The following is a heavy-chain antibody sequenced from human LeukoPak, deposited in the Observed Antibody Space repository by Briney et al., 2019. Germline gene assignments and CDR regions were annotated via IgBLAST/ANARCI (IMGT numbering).Heavy chain of an antibody. CDR2: ISGSGGST. D-gene: IGHD5-24*01. CDR1: GFTFSSYA. Sequence: GGSLRLSCAASGFTFSSYAMSWVRQAPGKGLEWVSAISGSGGSTFYADSVKGRFTISRDNSKNTLYLQMNSLRAGDTAVYYCAKAEMATRHFDYWGQGALVTVS. J-gene: IGHJ4*02. CDR3: AKAEMATRHFDY. V-gene: IGHV3-23*01.